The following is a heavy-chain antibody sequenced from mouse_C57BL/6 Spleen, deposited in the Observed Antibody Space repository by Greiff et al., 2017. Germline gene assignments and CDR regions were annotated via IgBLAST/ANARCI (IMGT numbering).Heavy chain of an antibody. Sequence: EVMLVESGGGLVKPGGSLKLSCAASGFTFSDYGMHWVRQAPEKGLEWVAYISSGSSTIYYADTVKGRFTISRDNAKNTLFLQMTSLRSEDTAMYYCARHSYYDYAMDYWGQGTSVTVSS. CDR1: GFTFSDYG. J-gene: IGHJ4*01. CDR2: ISSGSSTI. D-gene: IGHD2-4*01. V-gene: IGHV5-17*01. CDR3: ARHSYYDYAMDY.